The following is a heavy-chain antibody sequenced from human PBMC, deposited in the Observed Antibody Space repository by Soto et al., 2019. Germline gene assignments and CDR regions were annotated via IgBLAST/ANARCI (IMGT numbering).Heavy chain of an antibody. CDR2: ISDDGDDE. CDR1: GFSFRNYG. V-gene: IGHV3-30*18. D-gene: IGHD1-1*01. CDR3: AKDQTTGPSFYYYTDV. J-gene: IGHJ6*03. Sequence: QVQLVESGGGVVQPGRSLRLSCAASGFSFRNYGMHWVRQVPGKGLEWVAVISDDGDDEYSADSVMGRFTISRENSKNTLDLQMDSLRPEDSAVYCCAKDQTTGPSFYYYTDVWGKGTPVTV.